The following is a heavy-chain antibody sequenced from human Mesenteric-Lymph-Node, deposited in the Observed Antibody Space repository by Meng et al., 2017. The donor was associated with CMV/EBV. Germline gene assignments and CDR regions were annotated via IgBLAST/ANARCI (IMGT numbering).Heavy chain of an antibody. CDR3: ARDGGYVSGWFDP. D-gene: IGHD5-12*01. Sequence: SGGSVSSGSYYWSWIRQPPGKGLEWIGYMYYSGSTNYNPSLKSRVTISVDTSKSQFSLKLSSVTAADTAVYYCARDGGYVSGWFDPWGQGTLVTVSS. V-gene: IGHV4-61*01. J-gene: IGHJ5*02. CDR2: MYYSGST. CDR1: GGSVSSGSYY.